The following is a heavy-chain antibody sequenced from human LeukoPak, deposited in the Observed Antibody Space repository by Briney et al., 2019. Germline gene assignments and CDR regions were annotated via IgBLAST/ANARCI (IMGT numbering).Heavy chain of an antibody. CDR1: RLTFSNYA. Sequence: GGSLRLSCAASRLTFSNYAMSWVRQAPGQGLQWVSVISGTGGNTYYADSVKGRFTISRDDSKSTLYLQMNSLRAEDTAVYYCARASYSGYDFGVWGQGTLVTASS. CDR3: ARASYSGYDFGV. V-gene: IGHV3-23*01. D-gene: IGHD5-12*01. CDR2: ISGTGGNT. J-gene: IGHJ4*02.